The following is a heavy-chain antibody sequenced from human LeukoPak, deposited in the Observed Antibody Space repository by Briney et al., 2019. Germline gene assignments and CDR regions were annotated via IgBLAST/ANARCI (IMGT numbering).Heavy chain of an antibody. Sequence: SETLSLTCAVSGGSFSGYYWSWLRQPPGKGLEWIGEINHSGSTNYNPSLKSRVTISVDTSKNQFSLKLSSVTAADTAVYYCARLGYYYGSGSYYHNWFDPWGQGTLVTVSS. D-gene: IGHD3-10*01. CDR2: INHSGST. CDR3: ARLGYYYGSGSYYHNWFDP. V-gene: IGHV4-34*01. CDR1: GGSFSGYY. J-gene: IGHJ5*02.